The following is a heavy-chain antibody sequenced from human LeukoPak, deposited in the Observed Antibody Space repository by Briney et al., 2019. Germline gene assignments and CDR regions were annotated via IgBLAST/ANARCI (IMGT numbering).Heavy chain of an antibody. CDR3: ARDPSGSGWSLSD. J-gene: IGHJ4*02. D-gene: IGHD6-19*01. Sequence: GGSLRLSCAASGFTFSSYAMHWVRKAPGKGLEWVAVISYDGSNKYYADSVKGRFTISRDNSKNTVCLQMNSLRVEDTAVYYCARDPSGSGWSLSDWGQGTPVTVSS. V-gene: IGHV3-30-3*01. CDR1: GFTFSSYA. CDR2: ISYDGSNK.